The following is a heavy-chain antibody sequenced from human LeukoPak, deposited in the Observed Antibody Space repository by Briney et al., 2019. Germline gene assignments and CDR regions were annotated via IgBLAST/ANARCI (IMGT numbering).Heavy chain of an antibody. V-gene: IGHV3-74*01. D-gene: IGHD3-16*01. CDR1: GFTFSSYW. Sequence: GGSLRLSCTASGFTFSSYWKHWPRQARGEALVSVARITREGSSTSPVDSVKGRFTISRDNAKSTLYLQMNSLRAEDTAVYYCARDYAVGESFDIWGQGTLVTVSS. CDR3: ARDYAVGESFDI. CDR2: ITREGSST. J-gene: IGHJ3*02.